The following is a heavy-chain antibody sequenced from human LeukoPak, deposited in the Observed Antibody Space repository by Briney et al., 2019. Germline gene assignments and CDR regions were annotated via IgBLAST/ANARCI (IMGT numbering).Heavy chain of an antibody. Sequence: EASVKVSCKASGYTFTGYYMHWVRQAPGQGLEWMGWINPNSGGTNYAQKFQGRVTMTRDTSISTAYMELSRLRSDDTAVYYCARDLLYPGWYYMDVWGKGTTVTVSS. V-gene: IGHV1-2*02. D-gene: IGHD2-2*02. J-gene: IGHJ6*03. CDR2: INPNSGGT. CDR3: ARDLLYPGWYYMDV. CDR1: GYTFTGYY.